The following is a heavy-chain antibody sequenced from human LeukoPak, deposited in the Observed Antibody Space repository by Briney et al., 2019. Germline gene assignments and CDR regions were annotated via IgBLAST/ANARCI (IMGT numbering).Heavy chain of an antibody. J-gene: IGHJ1*01. CDR2: ISYDGSNK. D-gene: IGHD6-13*01. CDR3: AKDRRAAAGRGYFQH. Sequence: GGSLRLSCAASGFTFSSYGMHWVCQAPGKGLEWVAVISYDGSNKYYADSVKGRFTISRDNSKNTLYLQMNSLRAEDTAVYYCAKDRRAAAGRGYFQHWGQGTLVTVSS. CDR1: GFTFSSYG. V-gene: IGHV3-30*18.